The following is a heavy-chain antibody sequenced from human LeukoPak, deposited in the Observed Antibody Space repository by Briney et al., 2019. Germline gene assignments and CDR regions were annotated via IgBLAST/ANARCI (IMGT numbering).Heavy chain of an antibody. Sequence: GASVKVSCKASGYTFTSYDINWVRQATGQGVEWMGWMNPNSGNTGYAQKFQGRVTMTRNTSISTAYMELSSLRSEDTAVYYCARGRGSSPRESTNQHWGQGTLVTVSS. V-gene: IGHV1-8*01. CDR1: GYTFTSYD. D-gene: IGHD2-8*01. J-gene: IGHJ1*01. CDR2: MNPNSGNT. CDR3: ARGRGSSPRESTNQH.